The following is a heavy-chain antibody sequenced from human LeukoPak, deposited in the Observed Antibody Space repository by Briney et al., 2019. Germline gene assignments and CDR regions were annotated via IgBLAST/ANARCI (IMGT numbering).Heavy chain of an antibody. Sequence: GGSLRLSCAASGFTFSTYVMSWVRQAPGKGLEWVSGISGSGHTTYYADSVKGRFTISRDNSKNTLYLQMNSLRAEDTAVYYCAKDFVGATATRKYYFDYWGQGTLVTVSS. V-gene: IGHV3-23*01. D-gene: IGHD1-26*01. CDR2: ISGSGHTT. CDR1: GFTFSTYV. CDR3: AKDFVGATATRKYYFDY. J-gene: IGHJ4*02.